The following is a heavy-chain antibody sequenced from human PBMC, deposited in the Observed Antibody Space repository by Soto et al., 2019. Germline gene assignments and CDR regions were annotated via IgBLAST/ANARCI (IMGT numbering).Heavy chain of an antibody. D-gene: IGHD6-13*01. J-gene: IGHJ4*02. CDR3: ARGLGADSSSWYFDY. V-gene: IGHV4-34*01. CDR2: INHSGST. CDR1: GGSFSGYY. Sequence: SETLSLTCAVYGGSFSGYYWSWIRQPPGKGLEWIGEINHSGSTNYNPSLKSRVTISVDTSKNHFSLKLTSVTAADTAVYYCARGLGADSSSWYFDYWGQGTLVTVSS.